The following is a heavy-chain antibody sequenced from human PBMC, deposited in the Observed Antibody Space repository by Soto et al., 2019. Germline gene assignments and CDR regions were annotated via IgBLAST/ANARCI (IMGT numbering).Heavy chain of an antibody. Sequence: SETLSLTCTVSGDSTSTNDYYWSWIRQPPGKGLEWIGCISDSGTTYYNPSLEGRLTMSVGASKNHFSLKVTSVTAADTAVYYCARGTYNFWAGSRYYFDYWGQGTPVTVSS. CDR2: ISDSGTT. J-gene: IGHJ4*02. D-gene: IGHD6-19*01. CDR3: ARGTYNFWAGSRYYFDY. V-gene: IGHV4-30-4*01. CDR1: GDSTSTNDYY.